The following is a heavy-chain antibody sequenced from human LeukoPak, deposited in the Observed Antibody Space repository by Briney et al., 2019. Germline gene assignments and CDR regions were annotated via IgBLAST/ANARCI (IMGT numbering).Heavy chain of an antibody. CDR2: IYTSGST. CDR1: GGSISSYY. Sequence: SETLSLTCTVSGGSISSYYWSWIRQPAGKGLEWIGRIYTSGSTNYNPSLKSRVTMSVDTSKNQFSLKLSSVTPEDTAVYYCARQKFRDSSSWYVLPAYYYYMDVWGKGTTVTVSS. CDR3: ARQKFRDSSSWYVLPAYYYYMDV. D-gene: IGHD6-13*01. V-gene: IGHV4-4*07. J-gene: IGHJ6*03.